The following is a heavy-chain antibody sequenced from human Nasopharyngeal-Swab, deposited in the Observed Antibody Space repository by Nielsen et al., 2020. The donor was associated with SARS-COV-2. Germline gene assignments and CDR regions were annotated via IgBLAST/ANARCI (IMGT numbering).Heavy chain of an antibody. Sequence: RQAPGKGLEWLAEINHSGSTNYNPSLKSRVTLSVDTSMNQFSLELSSVTAADTAVYYCARGLSGIVPAPILGLGPYYYYYYMDVWGKGTTVTVSS. D-gene: IGHD2-2*01. CDR3: ARGLSGIVPAPILGLGPYYYYYYMDV. V-gene: IGHV4-34*01. CDR2: INHSGST. J-gene: IGHJ6*03.